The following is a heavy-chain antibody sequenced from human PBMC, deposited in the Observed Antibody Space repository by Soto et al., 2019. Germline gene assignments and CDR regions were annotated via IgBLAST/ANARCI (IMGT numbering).Heavy chain of an antibody. CDR2: ISGSGGST. V-gene: IGHV3-23*01. CDR3: AKEELGSPVVSGSSHFDY. J-gene: IGHJ4*02. CDR1: GITFSSYA. D-gene: IGHD1-26*01. Sequence: GGSLRLSCVASGITFSSYAMSWVRQAPGKGLEWVSGISGSGGSTYYADSVKGRFTISRDNSKNTVYLQMNSLRAEDTAVYYCAKEELGSPVVSGSSHFDYWGQGTLVTVSS.